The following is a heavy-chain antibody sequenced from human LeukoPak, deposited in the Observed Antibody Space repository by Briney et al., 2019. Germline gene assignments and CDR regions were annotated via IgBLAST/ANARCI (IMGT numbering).Heavy chain of an antibody. CDR3: ARGVAILEWLLPYYFDY. Sequence: SETLSLTCAVSGDSISSYYWSWIRQPPGKGLEWIGYIYYSGSTNYNPSLKSRVTISVDTSKNQFSLKLSSVTAADTAVYYCARGVAILEWLLPYYFDYWGQGTLVTVSS. V-gene: IGHV4-59*01. J-gene: IGHJ4*02. D-gene: IGHD3-3*01. CDR1: GDSISSYY. CDR2: IYYSGST.